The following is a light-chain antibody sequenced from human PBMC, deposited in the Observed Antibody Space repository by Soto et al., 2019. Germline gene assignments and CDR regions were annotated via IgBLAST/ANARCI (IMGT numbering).Light chain of an antibody. Sequence: QSALTQPASVSGAPGQSITISCTGTNSDVNYVSWHQQHPGKAPKLMIYEVSNRSSGVSNRFSGSKSGNTASLTISGLQAEDEADYYCSSSKSSSTFVFGTGTKVTVL. CDR1: NSDVNY. J-gene: IGLJ1*01. V-gene: IGLV2-14*01. CDR3: SSSKSSSTFV. CDR2: EVS.